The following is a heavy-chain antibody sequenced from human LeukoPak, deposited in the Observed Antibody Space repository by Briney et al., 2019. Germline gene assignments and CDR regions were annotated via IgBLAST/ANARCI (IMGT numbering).Heavy chain of an antibody. CDR3: ARGGSWRETHY. D-gene: IGHD5-24*01. CDR2: VYDVGFN. V-gene: IGHV4-39*07. CDR1: GESIRKSPYH. J-gene: IGHJ4*02. Sequence: PSETLSLTCSVSGESIRKSPYHWGWVRQAPGKGLEWIGTVYDVGFNHYNPSLSSRADIILDTSKNQFSLKMTSVIAADTAVYYCARGGSWRETHYWGQGILVTVSS.